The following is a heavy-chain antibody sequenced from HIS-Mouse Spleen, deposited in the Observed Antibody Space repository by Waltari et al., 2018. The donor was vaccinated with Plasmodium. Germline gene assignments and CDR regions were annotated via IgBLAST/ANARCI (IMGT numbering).Heavy chain of an antibody. J-gene: IGHJ1*01. Sequence: QVQLVQSGAAVKTPGASVKVSCKASGYTFTGYYMHWVRQAPGQGLEWMGWINPNSGGTNYAKKFQGRVTMTRDTSISTAYMELSRLRSDDTAVYYCARVLGYKAAAGTFVEYFQHWGQGTLVTVSS. D-gene: IGHD6-13*01. V-gene: IGHV1-2*02. CDR3: ARVLGYKAAAGTFVEYFQH. CDR2: INPNSGGT. CDR1: GYTFTGYY.